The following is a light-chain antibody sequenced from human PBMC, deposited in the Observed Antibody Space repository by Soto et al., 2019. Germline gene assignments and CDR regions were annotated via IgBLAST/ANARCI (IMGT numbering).Light chain of an antibody. J-gene: IGKJ4*01. CDR2: DAS. V-gene: IGKV3-11*01. Sequence: EIVLTQSTGTLSLFPGERATLSCRASQSVGDSLAWYQQKPGQAPRLLIYDASNRATGMPARFSGSGSGTDFALTISSLEPEDFAVYYCQQRSNWPLTFGGGTKVEIK. CDR1: QSVGDS. CDR3: QQRSNWPLT.